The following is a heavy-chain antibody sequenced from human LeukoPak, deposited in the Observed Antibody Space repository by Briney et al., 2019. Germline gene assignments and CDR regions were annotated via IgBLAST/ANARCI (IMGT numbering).Heavy chain of an antibody. J-gene: IGHJ4*02. Sequence: SETLSLTCTVSVGSISSYYWSWIRQPPGKGLEWIGYIYYSGSTNYDPSLKSRVTMSVDMSKNQFSLKLRSVTAADTAVYYCARDVVAARGSFDYWGQGTLVTVSS. CDR3: ARDVVAARGSFDY. CDR2: IYYSGST. CDR1: VGSISSYY. V-gene: IGHV4-59*12. D-gene: IGHD2-2*01.